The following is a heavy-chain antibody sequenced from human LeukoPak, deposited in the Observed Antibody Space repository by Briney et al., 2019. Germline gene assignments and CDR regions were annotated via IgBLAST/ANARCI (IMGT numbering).Heavy chain of an antibody. V-gene: IGHV3-9*01. Sequence: PGRSLRLSCAASGFTFDDYAMHWVRQAPGKGLEWVSGISWNSGSIGYADSVKGRFTISRDNAKNSLYLHMNSLRAEDTALYYCAKSMVTGTTLDWFDPWGQGTLVTVSS. D-gene: IGHD1-7*01. CDR1: GFTFDDYA. CDR3: AKSMVTGTTLDWFDP. J-gene: IGHJ5*02. CDR2: ISWNSGSI.